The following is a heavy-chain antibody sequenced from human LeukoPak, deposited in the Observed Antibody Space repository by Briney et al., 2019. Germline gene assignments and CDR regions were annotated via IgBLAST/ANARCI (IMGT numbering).Heavy chain of an antibody. CDR2: ISTSSTHI. Sequence: GGSLRLSCAASGFTFSNYSMNWVRQTPGKGLEWASSISTSSTHIYYADSVKGRFTITRDNAKNSLFLQMNSLRAEDTAVYYCATISLTYSDYDLGFFDSWGQGALATVPS. CDR3: ATISLTYSDYDLGFFDS. V-gene: IGHV3-21*01. J-gene: IGHJ4*02. D-gene: IGHD5-12*01. CDR1: GFTFSNYS.